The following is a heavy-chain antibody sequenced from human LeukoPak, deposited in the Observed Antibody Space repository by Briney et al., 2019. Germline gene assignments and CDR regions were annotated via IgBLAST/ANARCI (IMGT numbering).Heavy chain of an antibody. CDR2: IWYDGSNR. D-gene: IGHD3-22*01. CDR3: ARDFGFSPSSGYSFDY. CDR1: GFTFSRYG. Sequence: GRPLRLSCAASGFTFSRYGMHWVRQAPGKGLEWVADIWYDGSNRQYADSVKGRFTISRDNSKNTLYLQMNSLRVEDTAVYYCARDFGFSPSSGYSFDYWGQGTLVTVSS. V-gene: IGHV3-33*01. J-gene: IGHJ4*02.